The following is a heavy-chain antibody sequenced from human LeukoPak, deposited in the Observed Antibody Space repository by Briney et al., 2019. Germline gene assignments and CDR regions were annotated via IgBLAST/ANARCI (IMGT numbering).Heavy chain of an antibody. CDR2: INPNSGGT. V-gene: IGHV1-2*02. D-gene: IGHD2-15*01. CDR3: ASSLSSGSGSTPLDY. J-gene: IGHJ4*02. CDR1: GYTFTGYY. Sequence: GASVKVSCKASGYTFTGYYMHWVRQAPGQGLEWTGWINPNSGGTNYAQKFQGRVTMTRDTSISTAYMELSRLRSDDTAVYYCASSLSSGSGSTPLDYWGQGTLVTVSS.